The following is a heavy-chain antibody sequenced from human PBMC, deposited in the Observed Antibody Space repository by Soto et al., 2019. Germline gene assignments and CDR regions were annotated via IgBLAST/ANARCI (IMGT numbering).Heavy chain of an antibody. Sequence: GGSLRLSCAASGFTFSSYAMHWVRQAPGKGLEWVAVISYDGSNKYYADSVKGRFTISRDNSKNTLYLQMNSLRAEDTAVYYCARALAWLLWVLDYYYGMDVWGQGTTVTVSS. CDR2: ISYDGSNK. CDR1: GFTFSSYA. J-gene: IGHJ6*02. V-gene: IGHV3-30-3*01. D-gene: IGHD5-12*01. CDR3: ARALAWLLWVLDYYYGMDV.